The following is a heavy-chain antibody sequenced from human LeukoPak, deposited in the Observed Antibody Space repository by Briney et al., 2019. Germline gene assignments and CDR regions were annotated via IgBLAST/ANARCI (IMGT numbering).Heavy chain of an antibody. V-gene: IGHV3-30*18. CDR2: ISYDGSNK. CDR1: GFTFSSYG. CDR3: AKDKGYCSGGSCYGGGD. D-gene: IGHD2-15*01. Sequence: GRSLRLSCAASGFTFSSYGMHWVRQAPGKGLEWVAVISYDGSNKYYADSVKGRFTISRDNSKNTLYLQMNSLRAEDTAVYYCAKDKGYCSGGSCYGGGDWGQGTLVTVSS. J-gene: IGHJ4*02.